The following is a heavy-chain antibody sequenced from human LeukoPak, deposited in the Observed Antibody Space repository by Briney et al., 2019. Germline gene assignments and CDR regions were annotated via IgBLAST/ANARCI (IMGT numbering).Heavy chain of an antibody. V-gene: IGHV4-61*02. CDR1: GGSISSGSYY. J-gene: IGHJ5*02. D-gene: IGHD3-10*01. CDR2: IYTSGST. Sequence: SETLSLTCTVSGGSISSGSYYWSWIRQPAGKGLEWIGRIYTSGSTNYNPSLESRVTISIDTSKNQFSLKLSSVTAADTAMYYCARGRAEYYYGSGSPSWFDPWGQGTLVTVSS. CDR3: ARGRAEYYYGSGSPSWFDP.